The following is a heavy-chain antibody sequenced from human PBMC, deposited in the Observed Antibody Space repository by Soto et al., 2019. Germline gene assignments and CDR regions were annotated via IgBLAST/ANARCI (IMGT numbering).Heavy chain of an antibody. CDR3: ARVGPFGSPSPYYLDY. J-gene: IGHJ4*02. D-gene: IGHD6-6*01. Sequence: QVQLQESGPGLVKPSETLSLTCTVSGGSISNYYWSWIRQPPGKGLEWIAYIYYSGSTNSNPSLKSRVTISVDTSKNQFSLNLSSVTAADTAVYYCARVGPFGSPSPYYLDYWGQGTLVTVSS. CDR2: IYYSGST. CDR1: GGSISNYY. V-gene: IGHV4-59*01.